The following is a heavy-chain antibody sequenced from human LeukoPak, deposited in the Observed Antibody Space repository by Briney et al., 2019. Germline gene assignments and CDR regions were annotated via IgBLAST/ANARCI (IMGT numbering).Heavy chain of an antibody. CDR2: ISAYNGNT. D-gene: IGHD2-2*01. V-gene: IGHV1-18*01. Sequence: ASVKVSCKASGYTFTSYGISWVRQAPGQGLEWMGWISAYNGNTNYAQKFQGRVTITTDESTSTAYMELSSLRSEDTAVYYCARGKASWPLRLDAFDIWGQGTMVTVSS. J-gene: IGHJ3*02. CDR1: GYTFTSYG. CDR3: ARGKASWPLRLDAFDI.